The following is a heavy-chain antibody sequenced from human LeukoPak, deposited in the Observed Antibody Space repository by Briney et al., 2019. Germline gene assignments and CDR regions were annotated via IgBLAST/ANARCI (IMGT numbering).Heavy chain of an antibody. Sequence: SETLSLTCAVFGGSLSGYYWGWIRQPPGKGLEWIGSIYHSGSTNYNPSLKSRVTISVDTSKNHFSLKLSSVTAADTAVYYCAGGDKFSFDYWGQGTLVTVSS. CDR3: AGGDKFSFDY. CDR2: IYHSGST. V-gene: IGHV4-34*01. CDR1: GGSLSGYY. J-gene: IGHJ4*02.